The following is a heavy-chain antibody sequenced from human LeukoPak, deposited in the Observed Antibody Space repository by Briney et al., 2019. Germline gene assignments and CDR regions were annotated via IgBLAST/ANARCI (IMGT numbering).Heavy chain of an antibody. J-gene: IGHJ6*03. CDR2: ISGSGGST. CDR3: AKGNYNDYYYYYMDV. V-gene: IGHV3-23*01. CDR1: GFTFRSYA. D-gene: IGHD1-7*01. Sequence: PGGSLRLSCAASGFTFRSYAMSWVRQAPGKGLEWVSAISGSGGSTYYADSVKGQFTISRDNSKNTLYLQMNSLRAEDTAVYYCAKGNYNDYYYYYMDVWGKGTTGTVSS.